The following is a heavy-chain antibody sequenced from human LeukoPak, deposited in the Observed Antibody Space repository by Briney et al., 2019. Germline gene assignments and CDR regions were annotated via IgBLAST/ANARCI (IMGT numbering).Heavy chain of an antibody. D-gene: IGHD6-13*01. V-gene: IGHV3-53*01. CDR2: IYSGGST. CDR1: GFTFSSNY. Sequence: GGSLRLSCAASGFTFSSNYVSWVRQAPGKGLECVLVIYSGGSTYYADSVKGRFTISRDNSKNTLYLQMNSLRAEDTAVYYCARDDRSPRYYYGMDVWGKGTTVTVSS. J-gene: IGHJ6*04. CDR3: ARDDRSPRYYYGMDV.